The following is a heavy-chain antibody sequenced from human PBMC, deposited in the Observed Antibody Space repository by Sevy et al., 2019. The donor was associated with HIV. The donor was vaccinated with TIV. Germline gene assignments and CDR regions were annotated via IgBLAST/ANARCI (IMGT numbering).Heavy chain of an antibody. Sequence: SETLSLTCAVSGDSISSGGYSWSWIRQPPGKGLGWIGNIYHSGSTYYNPSLKSRVTISVDRSKNQFSLKLSSLTAADTVVYYCARAAGGGVFDYWGQGTLVTVSS. CDR3: ARAAGGGVFDY. V-gene: IGHV4-30-2*01. D-gene: IGHD3-10*01. J-gene: IGHJ4*02. CDR1: GDSISSGGYS. CDR2: IYHSGST.